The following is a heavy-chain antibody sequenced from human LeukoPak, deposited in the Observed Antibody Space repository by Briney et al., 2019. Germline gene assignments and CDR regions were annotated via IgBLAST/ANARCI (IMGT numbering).Heavy chain of an antibody. Sequence: PGGSLRLSCAVSGFTFSSYAMSWVRQAPGKGLEWVSAISGSGDGTYSADSVKGRFTISRDNSKNTLYLQMNSLRAEDTAVYYCAKPFYSGYDSHFDYWGQGTLVTVSS. CDR1: GFTFSSYA. CDR3: AKPFYSGYDSHFDY. D-gene: IGHD5-12*01. J-gene: IGHJ4*02. V-gene: IGHV3-23*01. CDR2: ISGSGDGT.